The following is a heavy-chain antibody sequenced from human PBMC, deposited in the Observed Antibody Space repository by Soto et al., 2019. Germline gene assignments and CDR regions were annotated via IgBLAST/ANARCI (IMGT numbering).Heavy chain of an antibody. Sequence: PGGSLRLSCAASGFTFSSYAMSWVRQAPGKGLEWVSAISGSGGSTYYADSVKGRFTISRDNSKNTLYLQMNSLRAEDTAVYYCAKQTDIVVVPAAAPNPYYYYGMDVWGQGTTVTVSS. J-gene: IGHJ6*02. D-gene: IGHD2-2*01. CDR2: ISGSGGST. CDR1: GFTFSSYA. V-gene: IGHV3-23*01. CDR3: AKQTDIVVVPAAAPNPYYYYGMDV.